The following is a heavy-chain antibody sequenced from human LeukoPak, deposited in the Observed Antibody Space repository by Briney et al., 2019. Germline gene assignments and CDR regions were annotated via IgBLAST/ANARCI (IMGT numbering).Heavy chain of an antibody. CDR1: GLTFSSYE. D-gene: IGHD3-9*01. CDR3: ARVYYDILTGYPYFDY. Sequence: PGGSLRLSCAASGLTFSSYEMNWVRQAPGKGLEWVSYISSSGSTIYYADSVKGRFTISRDNAKNSLYLQMNSLRAEDTAVYYCARVYYDILTGYPYFDYWGQGTLVTVSS. V-gene: IGHV3-48*03. CDR2: ISSSGSTI. J-gene: IGHJ4*02.